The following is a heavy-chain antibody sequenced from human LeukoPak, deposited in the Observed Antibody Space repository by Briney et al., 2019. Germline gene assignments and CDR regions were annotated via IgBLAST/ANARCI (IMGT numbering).Heavy chain of an antibody. CDR3: AKEKPSGSYYYYYYMDV. Sequence: GGSLRLSCTSSGFTFSSYGMHWVRQAPGKGLEWVAFIRYDGSNKYYADSVKGRFTVSRDNSKNTLYLQMNSLRAEDTAVYYCAKEKPSGSYYYYYYMDVWGKGTTVTISS. CDR2: IRYDGSNK. V-gene: IGHV3-30*02. D-gene: IGHD1-26*01. CDR1: GFTFSSYG. J-gene: IGHJ6*03.